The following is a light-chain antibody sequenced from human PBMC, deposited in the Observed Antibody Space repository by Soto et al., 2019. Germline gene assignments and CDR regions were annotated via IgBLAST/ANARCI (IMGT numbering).Light chain of an antibody. CDR1: QSISSY. CDR3: QQSYSTTRT. J-gene: IGKJ1*01. Sequence: IQMTQSPSCRSASVGDGVTITCRASQSISSYLNWYQQKPGKAPKLLIYAAPSLQSGVPSRFSGSVSGTDGTLTISSLKQEDGSTYYCQQSYSTTRTFGQGTKVDIK. V-gene: IGKV1-39*01. CDR2: AAP.